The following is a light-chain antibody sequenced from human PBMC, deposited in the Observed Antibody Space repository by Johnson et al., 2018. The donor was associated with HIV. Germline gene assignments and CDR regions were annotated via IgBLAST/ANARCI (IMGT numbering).Light chain of an antibody. CDR1: GSNIGDNY. Sequence: SVLTQPPSVSAAPGQKVTISCSGIGSNIGDNYVSWYQHLPGTAPRLLIYDDIKRPSGIPDRFSGSKSGTSATLGITGLQTGDEADYYCGTWDSSLSAGVFGTGTKVTFL. V-gene: IGLV1-51*01. CDR3: GTWDSSLSAGV. CDR2: DDI. J-gene: IGLJ1*01.